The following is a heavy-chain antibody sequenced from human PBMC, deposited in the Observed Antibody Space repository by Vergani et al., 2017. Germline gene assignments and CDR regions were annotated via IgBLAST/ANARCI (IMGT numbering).Heavy chain of an antibody. CDR1: GGSISSYY. V-gene: IGHV4-4*07. Sequence: QVQLQESGPGLVKPSETLSLTCTVSGGSISSYYWSWIRQPAGKGLEWIGRIYTSGSTNYNPSLKSRVTMSVDTYKNQFSLKLSSVTAADTAVYYCARGDVVVPAALFDYWGQGTLVTVSS. D-gene: IGHD2-2*01. CDR2: IYTSGST. CDR3: ARGDVVVPAALFDY. J-gene: IGHJ4*02.